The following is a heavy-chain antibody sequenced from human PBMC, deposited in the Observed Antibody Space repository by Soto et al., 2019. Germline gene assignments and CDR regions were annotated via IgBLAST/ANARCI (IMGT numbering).Heavy chain of an antibody. J-gene: IGHJ4*02. Sequence: SETLSLTCAVYGGSFSGYYWSWVRQPPGKGLEWIGEIYHSGSTNYNPSLKSRLTISADSSKNLFSLKLKSVSSADTALYYCARRFLDWPNHFYFDSWGQGTLVTVSS. D-gene: IGHD3-3*01. CDR2: IYHSGST. CDR3: ARRFLDWPNHFYFDS. CDR1: GGSFSGYY. V-gene: IGHV4-34*01.